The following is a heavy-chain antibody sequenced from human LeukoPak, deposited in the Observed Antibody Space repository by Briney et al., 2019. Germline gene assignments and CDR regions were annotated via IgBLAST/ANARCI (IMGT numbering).Heavy chain of an antibody. CDR1: GYTLTELS. V-gene: IGHV1-24*01. CDR2: FDPEDGET. Sequence: ASVKVSCKVSGYTLTELSMHWVRQAPGKGLEWMGGFDPEDGETIYAQKFQGRVTMTEDTSTDTAYMELSSPRSEDTAVYYCAGYDFWSGYYNNYWGQGTLVTVSS. J-gene: IGHJ4*02. D-gene: IGHD3-3*01. CDR3: AGYDFWSGYYNNY.